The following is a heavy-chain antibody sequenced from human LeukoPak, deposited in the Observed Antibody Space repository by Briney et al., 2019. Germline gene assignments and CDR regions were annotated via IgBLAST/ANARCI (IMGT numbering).Heavy chain of an antibody. CDR2: ISSSSSTI. V-gene: IGHV3-48*04. CDR1: GFTFSSYS. D-gene: IGHD5-18*01. J-gene: IGHJ3*02. Sequence: GGSLRLSCAASGFTFSSYSMNWVRQAPWNGLEWVSYISSSSSTIYYADSVKGRCTISRENAKNLLYLQMSSLRAESTAVYECGRGGFHDFGYFAAFDIWGQGAMGTV. CDR3: GRGGFHDFGYFAAFDI.